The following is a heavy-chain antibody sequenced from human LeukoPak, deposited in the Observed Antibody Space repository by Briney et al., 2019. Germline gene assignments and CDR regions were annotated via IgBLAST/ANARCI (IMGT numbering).Heavy chain of an antibody. CDR3: AKGGGPYHLPTDY. D-gene: IGHD2-2*01. J-gene: IGHJ4*02. V-gene: IGHV3-23*01. CDR2: ITSTGNT. CDR1: GFTCSSYA. Sequence: PGGSLRLSCAASGFTCSSYAMNWVRPAPGKGLEWVSAITSTGNTYYADSVQCRFTISRHSSKNTLYLQMNSLRSEDTAVYYCAKGGGPYHLPTDYWGQGTLVTVSS.